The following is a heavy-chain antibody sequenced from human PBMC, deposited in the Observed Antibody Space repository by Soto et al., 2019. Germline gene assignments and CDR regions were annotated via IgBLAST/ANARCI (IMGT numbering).Heavy chain of an antibody. CDR1: GYTFTRSG. J-gene: IGHJ6*02. Sequence: GASVKVSCKASGYTFTRSGISWVRQAPGQGLEWMGWISTYNGDTNYAQTFQGRVTMTTDTSTSTVHMEVRSLRSDDTAVYYCAREGVAPYYYYGMDVWGQGTPVT. CDR3: AREGVAPYYYYGMDV. CDR2: ISTYNGDT. V-gene: IGHV1-18*01. D-gene: IGHD5-12*01.